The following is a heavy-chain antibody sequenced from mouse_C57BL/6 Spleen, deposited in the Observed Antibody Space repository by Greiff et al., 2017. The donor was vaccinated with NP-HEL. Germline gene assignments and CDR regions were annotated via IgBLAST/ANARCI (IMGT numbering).Heavy chain of an antibody. J-gene: IGHJ4*01. CDR1: GFTFTDYY. CDR2: IRNKANGYTT. CDR3: ARYEVFYAMDY. V-gene: IGHV7-3*01. Sequence: VQLVESGGGLVQPGGSLSLSCAASGFTFTDYYMSWVRQPPGKALEWLGFIRNKANGYTTEYSASVKGRFTISRDHSQSSLYLQLNALRAEDIATSYCARYEVFYAMDYWGQGTSVNVSS.